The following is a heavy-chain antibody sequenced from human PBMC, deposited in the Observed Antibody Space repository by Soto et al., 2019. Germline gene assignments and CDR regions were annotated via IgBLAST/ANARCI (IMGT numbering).Heavy chain of an antibody. D-gene: IGHD3-16*01. Sequence: PGGSLRLSCAASGFTFSSYAMHWVRQAPGKGLEWVAVISYDGSNKYYADSVKGRFTISRGNSKNTLYLQMNSLRAEDTAVYYCARGGGYYYYYYGMDVWGQGTTVTVSS. CDR3: ARGGGYYYYYYGMDV. J-gene: IGHJ6*02. CDR2: ISYDGSNK. CDR1: GFTFSSYA. V-gene: IGHV3-30-3*01.